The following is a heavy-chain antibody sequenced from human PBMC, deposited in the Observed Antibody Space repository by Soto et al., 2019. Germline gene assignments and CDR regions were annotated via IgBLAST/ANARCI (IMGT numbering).Heavy chain of an antibody. Sequence: SETLSLTCAVSGGSISSSYWWNWVRQPPGKGLEWIGKIYHSGSTNYNPSLKNRVTISVDKSNNQFSLRLSSVTAADTAVYFCVTSLNYDFWRDGGRHYYFDYWGQGTLVTVSS. CDR3: VTSLNYDFWRDGGRHYYFDY. V-gene: IGHV4-4*02. D-gene: IGHD3-3*01. J-gene: IGHJ4*02. CDR2: IYHSGST. CDR1: GGSISSSYW.